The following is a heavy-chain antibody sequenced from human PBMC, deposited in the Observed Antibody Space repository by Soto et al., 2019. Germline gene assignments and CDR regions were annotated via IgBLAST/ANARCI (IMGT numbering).Heavy chain of an antibody. V-gene: IGHV4-39*01. CDR1: GGSISSSSYY. CDR2: IYYSGST. Sequence: QLQLQESGPGLVKPSETLSLTCTVSGGSISSSSYYWGWIRQPPGKGLEWIGSIYYSGSTYYNPSHKSRVTISVDTSKNQFSLKLSSVTAADTAVYYCARLYSCSSTSCYYFDYWGQGTLVTVCS. CDR3: ARLYSCSSTSCYYFDY. D-gene: IGHD2-2*01. J-gene: IGHJ4*02.